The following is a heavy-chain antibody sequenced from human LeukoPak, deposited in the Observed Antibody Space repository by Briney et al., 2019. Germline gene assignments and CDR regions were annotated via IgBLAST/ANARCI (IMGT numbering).Heavy chain of an antibody. Sequence: ASVKVSCKASGYTFTGYYMHWVRQAPGQGLEWMGWINPNSGGTNYAQKFQGRVTMTRDTSISTAYMELSRLRSDDTAVYYCARCPRYYYDSSGYTFDYWGQGTLVTVSS. D-gene: IGHD3-22*01. V-gene: IGHV1-2*02. CDR2: INPNSGGT. CDR1: GYTFTGYY. CDR3: ARCPRYYYDSSGYTFDY. J-gene: IGHJ4*02.